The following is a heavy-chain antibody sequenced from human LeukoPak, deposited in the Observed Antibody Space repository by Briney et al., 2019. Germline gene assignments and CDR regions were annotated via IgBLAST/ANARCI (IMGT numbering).Heavy chain of an antibody. Sequence: ASVTVSCKASGYTFTAYYIHWVRQAPGQGLEWRGIINPSGGTTSYAQKFQGRVTMTRDTSTTTVYMVLSSLRSEDTAMYYCARARGNWNDRNWFDPWGQGTLVTVSS. J-gene: IGHJ5*02. V-gene: IGHV1-46*01. CDR2: INPSGGTT. D-gene: IGHD1-20*01. CDR1: GYTFTAYY. CDR3: ARARGNWNDRNWFDP.